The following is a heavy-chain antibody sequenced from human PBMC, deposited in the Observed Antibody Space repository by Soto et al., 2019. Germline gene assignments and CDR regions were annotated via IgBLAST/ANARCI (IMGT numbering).Heavy chain of an antibody. V-gene: IGHV1-2*02. CDR3: TTDVSMIFGVVITDY. CDR1: GYTFTDYS. J-gene: IGHJ4*02. CDR2: INPKTGGT. D-gene: IGHD3-3*01. Sequence: ASVKVSCKASGYTFTDYSMHWVRQAPGQGLEWMGWINPKTGGTNYVQKFQGRVTMTRDTSITTAYMELSSLKTEDTAVYYCTTDVSMIFGVVITDYWGQGTLVTVSS.